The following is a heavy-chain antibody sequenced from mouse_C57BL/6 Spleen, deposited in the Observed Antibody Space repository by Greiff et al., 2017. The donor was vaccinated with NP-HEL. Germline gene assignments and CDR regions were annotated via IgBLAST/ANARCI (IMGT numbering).Heavy chain of an antibody. CDR2: IDPSDSYT. Sequence: QVQLKQPGAELVRPGTSVKLSCKASGYTFTSYWMHWVKQRPGQGLEWIGVIDPSDSYTNYNQKFKGKATLTVDTSSSTAYMQLSSLTSEDSAVYYCARVEDYGSRYFDYWGQGTTLTVSS. J-gene: IGHJ2*01. CDR3: ARVEDYGSRYFDY. CDR1: GYTFTSYW. D-gene: IGHD1-1*01. V-gene: IGHV1-59*01.